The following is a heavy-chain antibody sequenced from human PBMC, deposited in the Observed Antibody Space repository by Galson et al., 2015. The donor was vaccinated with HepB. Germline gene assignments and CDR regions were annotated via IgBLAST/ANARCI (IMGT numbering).Heavy chain of an antibody. D-gene: IGHD3-10*02. Sequence: SLRLSCAASGFTFDNYAMHWVRQVPGRGLEWVSGISWNSGYIDYADSVRGRSTISRDNAKNSLYLQMNSLRDEDTALYYCAKDTEPIPMFYFAFWGQGTLVTVSS. V-gene: IGHV3-9*01. CDR3: AKDTEPIPMFYFAF. CDR2: ISWNSGYI. CDR1: GFTFDNYA. J-gene: IGHJ4*02.